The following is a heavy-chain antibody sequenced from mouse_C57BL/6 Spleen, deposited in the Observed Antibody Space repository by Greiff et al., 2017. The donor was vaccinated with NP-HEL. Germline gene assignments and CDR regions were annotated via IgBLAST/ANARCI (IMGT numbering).Heavy chain of an antibody. CDR3: TTEGNYLDWDFDV. CDR2: IDPENGDT. J-gene: IGHJ1*03. D-gene: IGHD2-1*01. Sequence: EVQLQQSGAELVRPGASVKLSCTASGFNIKDDYMHWVKQRPEQGLEWIGWIDPENGDTEYASKFQGKATITADTSSNTAYLQLSSLTSEDTAVYYGTTEGNYLDWDFDVWGTGTTVTVSS. CDR1: GFNIKDDY. V-gene: IGHV14-4*01.